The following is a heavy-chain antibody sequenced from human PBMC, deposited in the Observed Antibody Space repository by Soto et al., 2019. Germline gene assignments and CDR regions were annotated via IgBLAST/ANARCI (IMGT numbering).Heavy chain of an antibody. V-gene: IGHV1-8*01. CDR1: GYTFTSYD. CDR2: MNPNSANT. J-gene: IGHJ5*02. Sequence: QVQLVQSGAEVKKPGASVKVSCKASGYTFTSYDINWVQQATGQGLEWMGWMNPNSANTGYAQKFQGRVSMTRNTAISTAYMELSSLRSDDTAVYYCAREVSGWFDAWGQGTLVTVSS. CDR3: AREVSGWFDA. D-gene: IGHD1-20*01.